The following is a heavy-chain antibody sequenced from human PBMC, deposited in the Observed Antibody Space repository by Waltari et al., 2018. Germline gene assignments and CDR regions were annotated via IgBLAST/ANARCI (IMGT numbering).Heavy chain of an antibody. V-gene: IGHV1-2*02. CDR2: INPKSGDT. CDR3: ARDLMTTVTTEFYFDY. D-gene: IGHD4-4*01. CDR1: GTPFSAYY. J-gene: IGHJ4*02. Sequence: QVQLVQSGAEMRKPGASVKVSCQPSGTPFSAYYVPWVRQAPGQGLEWMGWINPKSGDTHYAQNFQGRATMTRDTSISTVYMELSRLTSDDTAVYYCARDLMTTVTTEFYFDYWGQGTLVIISS.